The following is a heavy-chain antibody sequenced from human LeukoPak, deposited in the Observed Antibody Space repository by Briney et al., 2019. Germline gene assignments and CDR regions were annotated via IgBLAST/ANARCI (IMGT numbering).Heavy chain of an antibody. Sequence: GGSLRLSCAASGFTFSSYAIHWVRQAPGKGLEWVAVISDDGGNKYYADSVKGRFTISRDNSKNTLYLQMNSLRAEDTAVYYCARDRGDEGWFDPWGQGTLVTVSS. CDR1: GFTFSSYA. CDR3: ARDRGDEGWFDP. D-gene: IGHD3-10*01. CDR2: ISDDGGNK. J-gene: IGHJ5*02. V-gene: IGHV3-30*01.